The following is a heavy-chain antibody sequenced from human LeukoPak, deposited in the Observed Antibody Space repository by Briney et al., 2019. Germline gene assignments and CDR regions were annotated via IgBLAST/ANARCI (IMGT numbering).Heavy chain of an antibody. D-gene: IGHD6-13*01. J-gene: IGHJ4*02. Sequence: EASVKVSCKASGGTFSSYAISWVRPAPGQGLAWMGGIIPVFGTANYAQKFQGRVTITADESTSTAYMELSSLGSEDTAVYYCARSPGIAAAGTSLDYWGQGTLVTVSS. CDR3: ARSPGIAAAGTSLDY. CDR2: IIPVFGTA. CDR1: GGTFSSYA. V-gene: IGHV1-69*13.